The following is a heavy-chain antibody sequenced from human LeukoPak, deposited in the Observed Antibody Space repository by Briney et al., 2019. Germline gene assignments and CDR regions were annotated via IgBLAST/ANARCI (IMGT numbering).Heavy chain of an antibody. CDR3: ARDHFLYHSSSTRLFDY. J-gene: IGHJ4*02. V-gene: IGHV1-2*02. CDR1: GYTFTDYY. CDR2: INPNDGDT. D-gene: IGHD2-2*01. Sequence: ASVKVSCKASGYTFTDYYMHWVRQAPGQGFEWMGWINPNDGDTNYAQKFQGRVTMTRDTSISTAHMEVSRLRSDDTAVYYCARDHFLYHSSSTRLFDYWGQGTLVTVSS.